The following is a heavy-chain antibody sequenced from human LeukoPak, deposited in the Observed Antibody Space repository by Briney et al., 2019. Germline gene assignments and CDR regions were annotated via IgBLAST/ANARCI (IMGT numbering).Heavy chain of an antibody. V-gene: IGHV3-23*01. D-gene: IGHD3-9*01. CDR1: GFTFSSYA. CDR3: AKSNPTYYDILTGLFDY. J-gene: IGHJ4*02. CDR2: ISGSGADT. Sequence: GGSLRLSCAASGFTFSSYAMSWVRQAPGKGLEWVSAISGSGADTFYANSVKGRFTISRDNPKNTLYLQMNSLRAEDTAVYYCAKSNPTYYDILTGLFDYWGQGTLVTVSS.